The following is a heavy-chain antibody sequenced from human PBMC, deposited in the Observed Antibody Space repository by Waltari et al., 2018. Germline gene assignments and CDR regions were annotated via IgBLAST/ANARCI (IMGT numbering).Heavy chain of an antibody. CDR2: VDPEEGET. D-gene: IGHD3-10*01. V-gene: IGHV1-69-2*01. CDR1: GYTFTDYY. Sequence: EVQLVQSGAEVKKPGATVXIXXXXSGYTFTDYYMXXXXXAPGKGLEWMGRVDPEEGETIYAEKFQGGATITADTSTDTDYMELRSLRSEDTAVYXCALRGLLXXXEFGYWGHGTLV. J-gene: IGHJ4*01. CDR3: ALRGLLXXXEFGY.